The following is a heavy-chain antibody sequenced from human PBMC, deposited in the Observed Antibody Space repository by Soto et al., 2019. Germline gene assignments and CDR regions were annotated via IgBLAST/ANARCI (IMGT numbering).Heavy chain of an antibody. CDR3: AKADYSYSWAPGDY. J-gene: IGHJ4*02. CDR1: GFTFSKYA. D-gene: IGHD6-13*01. V-gene: IGHV3-23*01. CDR2: ISYNGGGT. Sequence: GGSLRLSCAAPGFTFSKYAMTWARQAPGKGLEWVSAISYNGGGTYYVDSVKGRFTVSRDNSKNTLYLQMNSLRVEDTALYYCAKADYSYSWAPGDYWGQGTLVTVSS.